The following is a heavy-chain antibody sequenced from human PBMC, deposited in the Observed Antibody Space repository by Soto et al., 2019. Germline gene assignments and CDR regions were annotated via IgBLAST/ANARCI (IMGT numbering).Heavy chain of an antibody. V-gene: IGHV3-30*18. Sequence: QVQLVESGGGVVQPGRSLRLSCAASGFNFSSYGMHWVRQAPGTGLAWVAVISYDGSNKYYADSVKGRFTISRDNSKNTLYLQMNSLGAEDTAVYYCEKDLSRGLGPAAKAYWGQGTLVTDSS. CDR2: ISYDGSNK. CDR3: EKDLSRGLGPAAKAY. J-gene: IGHJ4*01. D-gene: IGHD2-2*01. CDR1: GFNFSSYG.